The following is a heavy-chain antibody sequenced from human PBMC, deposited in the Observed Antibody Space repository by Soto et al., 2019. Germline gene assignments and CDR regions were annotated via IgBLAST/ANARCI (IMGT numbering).Heavy chain of an antibody. D-gene: IGHD3-3*01. Sequence: GGSLRLSCAASGFTFDDYGMSWVRQTPGKGLEWVAGINWKGDRSGHADSVKGRFTISRDNSKNTLYLQMNTLGAEDTAVYYCARFFFCCTVFRGLLYYCARGSLVPGSS. CDR2: INWKGDRS. CDR3: ARFFFCCTVFRGLLYY. V-gene: IGHV3-20*04. J-gene: IGHJ4*02. CDR1: GFTFDDYG.